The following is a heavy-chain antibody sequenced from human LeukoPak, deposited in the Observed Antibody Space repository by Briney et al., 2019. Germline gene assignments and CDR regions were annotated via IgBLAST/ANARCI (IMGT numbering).Heavy chain of an antibody. Sequence: QPGRSLRLSCAASGFTFSSYGMHWVRQAPGKGLEWVAVISYDGSNKYYADSVKGRFTISRDNSKNTLYLQMNSLRAGDTAVYYCARGTNFDYWGQGTLVTVSS. V-gene: IGHV3-30*03. CDR3: ARGTNFDY. CDR1: GFTFSSYG. CDR2: ISYDGSNK. J-gene: IGHJ4*02. D-gene: IGHD1-14*01.